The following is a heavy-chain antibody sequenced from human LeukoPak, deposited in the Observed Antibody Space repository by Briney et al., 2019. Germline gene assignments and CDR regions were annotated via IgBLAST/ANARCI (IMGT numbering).Heavy chain of an antibody. D-gene: IGHD2-21*02. V-gene: IGHV4-59*04. CDR3: AIAPGAYCGGDCYFRAFDI. Sequence: SETLSLTCTVSGGSISSYYWSWIRQPPGKGLEWIGSIYHSGNTYYNPSLKSRVTISVDTSKNQFSLKLSSVTAADTAVYYCAIAPGAYCGGDCYFRAFDIWGQGTVVTVSS. CDR2: IYHSGNT. J-gene: IGHJ3*02. CDR1: GGSISSYY.